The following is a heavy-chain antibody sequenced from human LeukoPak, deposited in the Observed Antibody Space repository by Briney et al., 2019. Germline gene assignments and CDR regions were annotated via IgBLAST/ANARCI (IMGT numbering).Heavy chain of an antibody. D-gene: IGHD2-15*01. CDR1: GYTFTGYY. CDR2: INPNSGGT. J-gene: IGHJ4*02. V-gene: IGHV1-2*06. Sequence: ASVKVSCKASGYTFTGYYMHWVRQAPGQGLEWMGRINPNSGGTNYAQKFQGRVTMTRDTSISTAYMELSRLRSDDTAVYYCARDLMAEEDIVVVVPATGLDYWGQGTLVTVSS. CDR3: ARDLMAEEDIVVVVPATGLDY.